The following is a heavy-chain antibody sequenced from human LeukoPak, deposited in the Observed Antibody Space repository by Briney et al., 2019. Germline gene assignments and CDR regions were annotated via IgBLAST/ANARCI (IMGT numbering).Heavy chain of an antibody. CDR1: GFTFSDSY. Sequence: TGGSLRLSCAASGFTFSDSYMSWIRQAPGKGLEWVSYISSSGSTIYYADSVKGRFTISRDNAKNSLYLQMNSLRAEDTAVYYCARDGGRFLEWLLSYYFDYWGQGALVTVSS. J-gene: IGHJ4*02. D-gene: IGHD3-3*01. CDR2: ISSSGSTI. CDR3: ARDGGRFLEWLLSYYFDY. V-gene: IGHV3-11*04.